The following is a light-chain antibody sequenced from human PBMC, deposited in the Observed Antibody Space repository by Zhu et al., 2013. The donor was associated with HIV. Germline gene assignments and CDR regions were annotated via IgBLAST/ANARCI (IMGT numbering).Light chain of an antibody. J-gene: IGKJ4*01. V-gene: IGKV3-11*01. CDR2: DTS. CDR3: QQANTFPLT. Sequence: ETVLTQSPATLSLSPGQRATLSCRASRSVSSYLAWYQHKAGQAPRLLIYDTSNRATGIPARFSGSGSGTDFTLTISSLQPEDFATYYCQQANTFPLTFGGGTKVDMK. CDR1: RSVSSY.